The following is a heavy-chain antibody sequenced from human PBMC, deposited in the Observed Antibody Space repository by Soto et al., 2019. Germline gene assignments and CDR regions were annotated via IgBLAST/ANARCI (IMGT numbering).Heavy chain of an antibody. V-gene: IGHV3-33*01. CDR3: ARRIRFGSGMDV. CDR2: IWYDGSNK. D-gene: IGHD3-3*01. J-gene: IGHJ6*02. CDR1: GFTCSHHG. Sequence: CLRLSCAASGFTCSHHGMHWVSQTPGKGLEWVAVIWYDGSNKYYADSVKGRFTISRDNSKNTLYLQMGSLRAEDMALYYCARRIRFGSGMDVWGQGTTGTGSS.